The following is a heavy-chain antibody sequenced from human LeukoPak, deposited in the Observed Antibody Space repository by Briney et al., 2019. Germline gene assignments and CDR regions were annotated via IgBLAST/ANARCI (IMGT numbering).Heavy chain of an antibody. CDR1: GYTFTGYY. CDR2: INPNSGGT. Sequence: GASVKVSCKASGYTFTGYYMHWVRQAPGQGLEWMGWINPNSGGTNYAQKFQGRATMTRDTSISTAYMELSRLRSDDTAVYYCARALVVAATYYFDYWGQGTLVTVSS. D-gene: IGHD2-15*01. CDR3: ARALVVAATYYFDY. V-gene: IGHV1-2*02. J-gene: IGHJ4*02.